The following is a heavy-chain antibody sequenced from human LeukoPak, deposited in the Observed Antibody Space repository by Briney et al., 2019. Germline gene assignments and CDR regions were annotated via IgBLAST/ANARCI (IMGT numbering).Heavy chain of an antibody. CDR1: GGSISSYY. J-gene: IGHJ3*02. D-gene: IGHD1-26*01. Sequence: SETLSLTCTVSGGSISSYYWSWIRQPPGKGLEWIGYIYYSGSTNYNPSLKSRATISVDTSKNQFSLKLSSVTAADTAVYYCARLGAPANAFDIWGQGTMVTVSS. CDR2: IYYSGST. V-gene: IGHV4-59*08. CDR3: ARLGAPANAFDI.